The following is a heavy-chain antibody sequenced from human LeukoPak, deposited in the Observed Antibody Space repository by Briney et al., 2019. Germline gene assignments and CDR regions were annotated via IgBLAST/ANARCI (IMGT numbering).Heavy chain of an antibody. V-gene: IGHV3-23*01. D-gene: IGHD5-12*01. J-gene: IGHJ4*02. CDR2: ISGSGGSP. CDR1: GFTFSSYG. Sequence: GGSLRLSCAASGFTFSSYGMHWVRQAPGKGLEWVSTISGSGGSPYYADSVKGRFTISRDNSKNTLYLHMNSLRAEDTAVYYCAKGSDYAWDFFNYWGQGTLVTVSS. CDR3: AKGSDYAWDFFNY.